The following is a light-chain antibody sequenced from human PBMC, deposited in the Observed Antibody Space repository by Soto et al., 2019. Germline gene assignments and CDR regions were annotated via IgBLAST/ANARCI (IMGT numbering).Light chain of an antibody. CDR1: QSISRS. J-gene: IGKJ4*01. Sequence: EIVLTQSPATLSLSPGERATLSCRASQSISRSLAWYQHRRGQPPRLLIYDSYNRATGIPARFSGSGSGTDFTLTISSLEPEDFAVYFCQERSSWPLTFGGGTVVEI. V-gene: IGKV3-11*01. CDR2: DSY. CDR3: QERSSWPLT.